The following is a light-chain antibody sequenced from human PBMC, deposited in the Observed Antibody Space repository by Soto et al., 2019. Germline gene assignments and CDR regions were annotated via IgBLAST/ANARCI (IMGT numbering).Light chain of an antibody. CDR3: QQYGVTPPNS. CDR1: QNISRS. CDR2: GAS. J-gene: IGKJ4*01. Sequence: EIVMTQSPVTLSVSPGERATLSCRASQNISRSLAWYQQKPGQAPRLLIYGASRRATGFPARFSGSGSGTDSTLTISGLEPEDFALYYCQQYGVTPPNSFGGGTRWIS. V-gene: IGKV3-15*01.